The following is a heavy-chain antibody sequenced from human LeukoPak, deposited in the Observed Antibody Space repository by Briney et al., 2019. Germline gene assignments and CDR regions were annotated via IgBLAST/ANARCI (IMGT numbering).Heavy chain of an antibody. D-gene: IGHD5-18*01. V-gene: IGHV3-23*01. CDR1: GFTFSGYA. Sequence: PGGSLRLSCAPSGFTFSGYATTWVRQAPGRGLECVSAISGRGGSTCYADSVKGRFSISRDDSKNTLYLQMNSLRAEDTAVYYCAKAPPDSYYYYYGMDVWGQGTTVTVSS. J-gene: IGHJ6*02. CDR3: AKAPPDSYYYYYGMDV. CDR2: ISGRGGST.